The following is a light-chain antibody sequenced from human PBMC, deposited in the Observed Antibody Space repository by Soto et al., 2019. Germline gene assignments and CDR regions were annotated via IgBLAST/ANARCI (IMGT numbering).Light chain of an antibody. CDR3: QQYNNWPPLT. V-gene: IGKV3-15*01. J-gene: IGKJ4*01. CDR2: GAS. Sequence: EIVMTQSPATLSVSPGERATLSCRASQSVSNNLAWYQQKPGQAPRLLIYGASTRATGIPARFSGSGSGTAFSLTISSLQSEDVVVYYCQQYNNWPPLTFGGGTKVEIK. CDR1: QSVSNN.